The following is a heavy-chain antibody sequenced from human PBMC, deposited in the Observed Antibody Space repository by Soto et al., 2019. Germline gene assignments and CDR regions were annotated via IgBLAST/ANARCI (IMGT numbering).Heavy chain of an antibody. CDR3: VRFADIVLVPAALDGMDV. J-gene: IGHJ6*02. V-gene: IGHV5-51*01. CDR1: GYTFSNYW. Sequence: GESLKISCRGSGYTFSNYWSGRVRQMPGKGLEWRGIIYPGDLNTRYSPSFQGQVTISAEKSIRTAYLQWSSLKASDTAMYYCVRFADIVLVPAALDGMDVWGQGTTVTVS. CDR2: IYPGDLNT. D-gene: IGHD2-2*01.